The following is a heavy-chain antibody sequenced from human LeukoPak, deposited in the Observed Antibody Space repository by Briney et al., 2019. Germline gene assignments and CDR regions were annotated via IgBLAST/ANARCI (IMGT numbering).Heavy chain of an antibody. CDR2: IDEHGTTI. D-gene: IGHD3-10*01. Sequence: PGGSLRLSCAASGFTFSSYSVNWVRQAPGKGLEWVSRIDEHGTTIDYADSVRDRFTISRDNAKNTLYLHMNSLRAEDTAMYYCARDVGGAGSHWGQGSLVTVSS. CDR3: ARDVGGAGSH. V-gene: IGHV3-74*01. CDR1: GFTFSSYS. J-gene: IGHJ4*02.